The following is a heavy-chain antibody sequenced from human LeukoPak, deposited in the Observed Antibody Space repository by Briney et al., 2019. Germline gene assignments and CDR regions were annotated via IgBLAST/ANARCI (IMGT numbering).Heavy chain of an antibody. J-gene: IGHJ4*02. D-gene: IGHD2-2*01. V-gene: IGHV3-49*03. CDR2: IRSKAYGGTS. CDR1: GFTFGDYA. CDR3: TRGKGDQVWY. Sequence: GGSLRLSCTASGFTFGDYAMSWFRQAPGKGLEWVGFIRSKAYGGTSEYAASVKGRFTISRDDSKSIAYLQMNRLKTEDTAVYYFTRGKGDQVWYWGQGTLVTVSS.